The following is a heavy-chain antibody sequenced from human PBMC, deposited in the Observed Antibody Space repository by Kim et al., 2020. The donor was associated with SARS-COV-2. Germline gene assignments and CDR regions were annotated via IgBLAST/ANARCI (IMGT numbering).Heavy chain of an antibody. CDR3: AKGGGWYYHHYGMDV. CDR2: ISWNGDSI. CDR1: GFTFDDYA. J-gene: IGHJ6*02. V-gene: IGHV3-9*01. Sequence: GGSLRLSCVVSGFTFDDYAMNWVRQAPGKGLEWVSGISWNGDSIGYVESVKGRFTISRDNDKNSLYLQMDSLRVEDTALYYCAKGGGWYYHHYGMDVWGHGTTVTVSS. D-gene: IGHD6-19*01.